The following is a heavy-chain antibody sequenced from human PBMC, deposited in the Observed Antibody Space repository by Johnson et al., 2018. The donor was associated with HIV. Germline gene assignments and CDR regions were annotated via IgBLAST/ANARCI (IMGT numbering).Heavy chain of an antibody. J-gene: IGHJ3*02. V-gene: IGHV3-53*01. CDR1: GFTVSSNY. CDR2: IYSGGST. Sequence: VQLVESGGGLIQPGGSLRLSCAASGFTVSSNYMSWVRQAPGKGLEWVSVIYSGGSTYYADSVKGLFTISRDNSKNTLYLQMHSLRAEDTAVYYCARDFPLVAAAGTVGAFDIWGQGTMVTVSS. CDR3: ARDFPLVAAAGTVGAFDI. D-gene: IGHD6-13*01.